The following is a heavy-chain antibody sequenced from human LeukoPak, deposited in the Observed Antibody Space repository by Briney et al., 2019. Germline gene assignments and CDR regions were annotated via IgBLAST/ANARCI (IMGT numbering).Heavy chain of an antibody. CDR1: GFTFSSYS. J-gene: IGHJ3*02. CDR2: IKSEGSST. D-gene: IGHD3-9*01. Sequence: GGSLRLSCAASGFTFSSYSMNWVRQAPGKGLVWVSRIKSEGSSTTYADSVKGRITISRDNAKNTLYLQMNSLRAEDTAVYYCARESYDILTGYYSGAFDIWGQGTKVTVSS. V-gene: IGHV3-74*01. CDR3: ARESYDILTGYYSGAFDI.